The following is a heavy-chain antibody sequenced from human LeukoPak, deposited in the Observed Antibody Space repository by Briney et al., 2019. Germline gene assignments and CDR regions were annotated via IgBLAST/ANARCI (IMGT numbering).Heavy chain of an antibody. Sequence: SSETLSLTCAVYGGSFSGYYWSWIRQPPGKGLEWIGEINHSGSTNYNPSLKSRVTISVDTSKNQFSLKLSSVTAADTAVYYCARGNDAFDIWGQGTMATVSS. V-gene: IGHV4-34*01. J-gene: IGHJ3*02. CDR2: INHSGST. CDR3: ARGNDAFDI. CDR1: GGSFSGYY.